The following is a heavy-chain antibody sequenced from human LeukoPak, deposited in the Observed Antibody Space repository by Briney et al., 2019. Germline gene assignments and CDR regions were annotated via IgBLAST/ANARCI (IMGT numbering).Heavy chain of an antibody. CDR2: INPNSGGT. D-gene: IGHD3-22*01. CDR1: GYTFTGYY. Sequence: ASVKVSCKASGYTFTGYYMHWVRQAPGQGLEWMGWINPNSGGTNYAQKFQGRVTMTRDTSISTAYMELSRLRSDDTAVHYCARRDIYYDSSGYRIWGQGTMVTVSS. J-gene: IGHJ3*02. V-gene: IGHV1-2*02. CDR3: ARRDIYYDSSGYRI.